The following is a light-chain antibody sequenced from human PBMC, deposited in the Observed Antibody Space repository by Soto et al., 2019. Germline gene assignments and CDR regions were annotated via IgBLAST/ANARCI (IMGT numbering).Light chain of an antibody. Sequence: EIVLTQSPATLSLSPWERATLCCGASQSVSSYLAWYQQKPGQAPRLLIYDASNRATGIPARFSGSGSGTDFTLTISSLEPEDFAVYYCQQRSNWPITFGQGTRLEIK. CDR3: QQRSNWPIT. V-gene: IGKV3-11*01. CDR2: DAS. CDR1: QSVSSY. J-gene: IGKJ5*01.